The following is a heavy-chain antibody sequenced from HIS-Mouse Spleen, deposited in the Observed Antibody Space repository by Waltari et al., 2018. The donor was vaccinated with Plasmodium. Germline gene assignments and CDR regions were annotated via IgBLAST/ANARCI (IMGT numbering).Heavy chain of an antibody. D-gene: IGHD3-10*01. J-gene: IGHJ6*02. Sequence: QVQLQESGPGLVKPSETLSLPCTVSGYSLTSGYYWVCIRQPPGKGLEWIGSIYHSGGTYYNPSLKSRVTISVDTSKNQFSLKLSSVTAADTAVYYCARVDYGSGDYYYYYGMDVWGQGTTVTVSS. CDR3: ARVDYGSGDYYYYYGMDV. CDR1: GYSLTSGYY. V-gene: IGHV4-38-2*02. CDR2: IYHSGGT.